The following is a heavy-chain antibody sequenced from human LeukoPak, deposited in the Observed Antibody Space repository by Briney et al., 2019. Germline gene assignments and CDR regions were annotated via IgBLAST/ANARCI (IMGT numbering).Heavy chain of an antibody. CDR3: ATSPLYYYDSSGYYSDAFDI. V-gene: IGHV1-3*01. D-gene: IGHD3-22*01. CDR2: INAGNGNT. CDR1: GYTFTSYA. J-gene: IGHJ3*02. Sequence: ASVKVSCKASGYTFTSYAMHWVRQAPGQRLEWMGWINAGNGNTRYSQKFQGRVTITRDTSASTAYMELSSLRSEDTAVYYCATSPLYYYDSSGYYSDAFDIWGQGTMVTVSS.